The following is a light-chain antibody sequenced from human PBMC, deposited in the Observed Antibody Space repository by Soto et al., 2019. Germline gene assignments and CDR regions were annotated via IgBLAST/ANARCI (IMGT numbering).Light chain of an antibody. Sequence: DIQLTQSPSFLSASVGDTVTITCRASQALSNYLAWYQQKPGKAPDLLIYSASTLQSGVPSRFSGSGSETQFILTIRALQPEDFATYACQQLSRNPLTFGGGTKVEIK. CDR3: QQLSRNPLT. J-gene: IGKJ4*01. V-gene: IGKV1-9*01. CDR2: SAS. CDR1: QALSNY.